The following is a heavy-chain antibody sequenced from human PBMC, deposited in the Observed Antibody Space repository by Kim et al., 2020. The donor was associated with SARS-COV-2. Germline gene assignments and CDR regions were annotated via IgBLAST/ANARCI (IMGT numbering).Heavy chain of an antibody. CDR1: GYTFTGYY. J-gene: IGHJ3*02. CDR3: ARSQWFVVVPAASPTGDAFDI. D-gene: IGHD2-2*01. V-gene: IGHV1-2*02. CDR2: INPNSGGT. Sequence: ASVKVSCKASGYTFTGYYMHWVRQAPGQGLEWMGWINPNSGGTNYAQKFQGRVTMTRDTSISTAYMELSRLRSDDTAVYYCARSQWFVVVPAASPTGDAFDIWGQGTMVTVSS.